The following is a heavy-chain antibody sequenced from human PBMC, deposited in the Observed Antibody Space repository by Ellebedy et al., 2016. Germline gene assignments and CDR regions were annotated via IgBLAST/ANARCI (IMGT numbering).Heavy chain of an antibody. Sequence: GGSLRLSXAASGFTFSNAWMSWVRQAPGKGLEWVGRIKSKTDGGTTDYAAPVKGRFTISRDDSKNTLYLQMNSLKTEDTAVYYCTTDFPRTNYDILTGYYTYFDYWGQGTLVTVSS. CDR3: TTDFPRTNYDILTGYYTYFDY. D-gene: IGHD3-9*01. CDR1: GFTFSNAW. J-gene: IGHJ4*02. V-gene: IGHV3-15*01. CDR2: IKSKTDGGTT.